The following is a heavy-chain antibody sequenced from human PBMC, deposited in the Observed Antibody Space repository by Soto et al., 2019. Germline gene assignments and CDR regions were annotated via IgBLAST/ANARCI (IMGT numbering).Heavy chain of an antibody. Sequence: ASATLSLTCTVSGGSFKSGGYSWSWIRQPPGKGLEWIGYVYHTGRTSYNPSLKSRVSISMDTSKNQFSLNLDSVTAADTAVYFCARDFAYFDSWGQGTLVTVSS. CDR1: GGSFKSGGYS. D-gene: IGHD3-3*01. J-gene: IGHJ4*02. CDR2: VYHTGRT. V-gene: IGHV4-61*08. CDR3: ARDFAYFDS.